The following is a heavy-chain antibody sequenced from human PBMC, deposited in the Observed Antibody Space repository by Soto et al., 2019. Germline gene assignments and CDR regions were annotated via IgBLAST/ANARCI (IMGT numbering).Heavy chain of an antibody. J-gene: IGHJ5*02. CDR3: ATVATHSYNWIDP. CDR1: GFTFSTYW. Sequence: EVQLVESGGGLVQPGGSLRLSCAASGFTFSTYWMHWVRQAPGKGLVWVSRINADGSTTTYADSVKGRFTISRDNAKNTLYLPMNSLRPEDTAVYFCATVATHSYNWIDPWGQGTLVTISS. D-gene: IGHD3-3*02. V-gene: IGHV3-74*01. CDR2: INADGSTT.